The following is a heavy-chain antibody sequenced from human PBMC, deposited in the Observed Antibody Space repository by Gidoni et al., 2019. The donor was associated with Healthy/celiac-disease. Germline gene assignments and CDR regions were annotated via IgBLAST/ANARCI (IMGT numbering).Heavy chain of an antibody. Sequence: QLQLQESGPGLVKPSETLSLTCTVSGGSLSSSSYYWGWIRQPPGKGLEWIGSIYYSGSTYYNPSLKSRVTISVDTSKNQFSLKLSSVTAADTAVYYCWTERYDILTGYYDFDYWGQGTLVTVSS. J-gene: IGHJ4*02. CDR3: WTERYDILTGYYDFDY. CDR1: GGSLSSSSYY. D-gene: IGHD3-9*01. CDR2: IYYSGST. V-gene: IGHV4-39*01.